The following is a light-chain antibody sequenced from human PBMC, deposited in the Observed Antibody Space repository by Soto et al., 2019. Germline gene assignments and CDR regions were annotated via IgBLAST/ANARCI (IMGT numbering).Light chain of an antibody. CDR3: SSYTSRSTRV. Sequence: QSALTQPASVSESPGQSITISCTGTSSDVGGYNYVSWYQQHPGKAPKLMIYDVSNRPSGVSNRFSGSKSGNTASLTISGLQAEDEADYYCSSYTSRSTRVFGGGTKLTVL. CDR1: SSDVGGYNY. J-gene: IGLJ3*02. V-gene: IGLV2-14*01. CDR2: DVS.